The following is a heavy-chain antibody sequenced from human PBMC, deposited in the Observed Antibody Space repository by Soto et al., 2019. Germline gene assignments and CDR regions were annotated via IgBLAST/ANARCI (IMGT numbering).Heavy chain of an antibody. V-gene: IGHV6-1*01. D-gene: IGHD1-7*01. J-gene: IGHJ6*03. CDR2: TYYRSRWYN. Sequence: KPSETLSLTCAISGDSVSSNSAAWNWIRLSPSRGLEWLARTYYRSRWYNDYAVSVRSRITVNPDTSKNQFSLQLTSVTPEDTAVYYCAGTTSHQWYYMDVWGKGTTVTVSS. CDR1: GDSVSSNSAA. CDR3: AGTTSHQWYYMDV.